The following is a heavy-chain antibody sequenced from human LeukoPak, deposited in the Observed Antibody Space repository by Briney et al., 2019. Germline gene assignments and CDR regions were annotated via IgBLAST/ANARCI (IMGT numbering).Heavy chain of an antibody. V-gene: IGHV1-2*02. CDR3: ARGRHFDANGYYAAFYFDH. CDR1: GYTFTGYY. Sequence: ASVKVSCKASGYTFTGYYMHWVRQAPGQGLEWMGWINPNSGGTNYAQKFQGRVTMTRDTSISTAYMELTSLSSDDTAVYYCARGRHFDANGYYAAFYFDHWGQGTLVTVSS. CDR2: INPNSGGT. D-gene: IGHD3-22*01. J-gene: IGHJ4*02.